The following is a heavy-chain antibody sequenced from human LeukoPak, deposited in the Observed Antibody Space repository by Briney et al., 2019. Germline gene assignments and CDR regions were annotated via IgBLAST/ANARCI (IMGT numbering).Heavy chain of an antibody. Sequence: PSETLSLTCTVSGGSISSGDYYWSWIRQPPGKGLEWIGYIYYSGSTYYNPSLKSRVTISVDTSKNQFSLKLSSVTAADTAVYYCAREGQNCSGGSCYSIGAFDIWGQGTMVTVSS. CDR3: AREGQNCSGGSCYSIGAFDI. CDR2: IYYSGST. D-gene: IGHD2-15*01. J-gene: IGHJ3*02. CDR1: GGSISSGDYY. V-gene: IGHV4-30-4*08.